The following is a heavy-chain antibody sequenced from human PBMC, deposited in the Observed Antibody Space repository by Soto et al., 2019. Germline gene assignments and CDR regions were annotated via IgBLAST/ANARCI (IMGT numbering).Heavy chain of an antibody. Sequence: QVQLVESGGGVVQPGRSLRLSCAASGFTFSSYGMHWVRQAPGKGLEWVAVISYDGSNKYYADSVKGRFTISRNNSKNTLYLQMNSLRAEDTAVYYCAKHTAMGGTDYWRQGTLLTVSS. CDR2: ISYDGSNK. D-gene: IGHD5-18*01. J-gene: IGHJ4*02. CDR1: GFTFSSYG. CDR3: AKHTAMGGTDY. V-gene: IGHV3-30*18.